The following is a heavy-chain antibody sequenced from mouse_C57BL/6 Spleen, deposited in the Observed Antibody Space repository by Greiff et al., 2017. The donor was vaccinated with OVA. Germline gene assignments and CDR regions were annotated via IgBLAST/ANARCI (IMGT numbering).Heavy chain of an antibody. J-gene: IGHJ2*01. CDR1: GYTFTSYW. Sequence: QVQLQQSGAELAKPGASVKLSCKASGYTFTSYWMHWVKQRPGQGLEWIGYINPSSGYTKYNQKFKDKATLTADKSSSTAYMQLSSLTYEDFSVYYCGSYYYGSSFYFDDWGKGTTLTVSS. CDR2: INPSSGYT. CDR3: GSYYYGSSFYFDD. V-gene: IGHV1-7*01. D-gene: IGHD1-1*01.